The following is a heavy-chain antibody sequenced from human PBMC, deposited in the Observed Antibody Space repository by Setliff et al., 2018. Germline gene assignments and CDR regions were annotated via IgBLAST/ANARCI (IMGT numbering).Heavy chain of an antibody. CDR1: GFTLSNYA. D-gene: IGHD2-15*01. V-gene: IGHV3-23*01. CDR3: AKRGPYCSGGTCHYYFDY. J-gene: IGHJ4*02. Sequence: QAGGSLRLSCAASGFTLSNYAMSWVRRAPGKGLAWVSGITGGGGSTYYADPVKGRFTISRDNSKNTLYLQMNSLRAEDTAVYYCAKRGPYCSGGTCHYYFDYWGQGTLVTVSS. CDR2: ITGGGGST.